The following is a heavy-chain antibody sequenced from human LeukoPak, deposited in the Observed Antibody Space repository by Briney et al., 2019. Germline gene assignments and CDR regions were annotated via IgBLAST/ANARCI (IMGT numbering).Heavy chain of an antibody. Sequence: RGSVTLSCPVSGLTFSKHLMHWVRPPPGRGLAWVSCINWEGWYTTYADSVKDRYTISRDNAKNTLYLQMNSLRAEDTAVYYCGRDLGWNQVDYWGQSTVVTVSS. V-gene: IGHV3-74*01. CDR2: INWEGWYT. J-gene: IGHJ4*02. CDR3: GRDLGWNQVDY. D-gene: IGHD1-1*01. CDR1: GLTFSKHL.